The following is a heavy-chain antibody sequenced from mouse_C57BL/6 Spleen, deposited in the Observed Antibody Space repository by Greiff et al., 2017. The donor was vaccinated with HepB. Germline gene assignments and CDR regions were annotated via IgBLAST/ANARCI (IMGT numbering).Heavy chain of an antibody. V-gene: IGHV1-18*01. Sequence: VQLQQSGPELVKPGASVKISCKASGYTFTDYNMDWVKQSHGKSLEWIGDINPNNGGTIYNQKFKGKATLTVDKSSSTAYMELRSLTSEDTAVYYCARIRDYNGSAIAYRGQVTLVTVSA. D-gene: IGHD1-1*01. CDR2: INPNNGGT. J-gene: IGHJ3*01. CDR3: ARIRDYNGSAIAY. CDR1: GYTFTDYN.